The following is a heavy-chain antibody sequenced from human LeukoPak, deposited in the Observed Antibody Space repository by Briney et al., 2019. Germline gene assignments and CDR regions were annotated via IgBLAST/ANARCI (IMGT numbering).Heavy chain of an antibody. V-gene: IGHV4-34*01. J-gene: IGHJ6*02. CDR1: GGSFSGYY. CDR2: INHSGST. CDR3: ARGYYSNYRYYYYGMDV. Sequence: SETLSLTCAVYGGSFSGYYWSWIRQPPGKGLEWIGEINHSGSTNYNPSLKSRVTISVDTSKNQFSLKLSPVTAADTAVYYCARGYYSNYRYYYYGMDVWGQGTTVTVSS. D-gene: IGHD4-11*01.